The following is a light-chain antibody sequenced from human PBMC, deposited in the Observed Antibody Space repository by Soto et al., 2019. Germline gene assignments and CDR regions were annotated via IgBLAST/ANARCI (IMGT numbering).Light chain of an antibody. CDR3: QQYNNWPPWT. CDR2: GAS. CDR1: QSVSSN. Sequence: EMVMTQSPATVSVSRRERATLSCRASQSVSSNLAWYQQKPGQAPRLLIYGASTRATGIPARFSGSGSGTEFTLTISSLQSEDFAVYYCQQYNNWPPWTFGQGTKVDIK. J-gene: IGKJ1*01. V-gene: IGKV3-15*01.